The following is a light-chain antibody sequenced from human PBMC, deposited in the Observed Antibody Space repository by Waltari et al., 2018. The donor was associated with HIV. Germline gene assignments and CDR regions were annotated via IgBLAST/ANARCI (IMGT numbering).Light chain of an antibody. CDR3: QSTDNSGTYVI. V-gene: IGLV3-25*03. CDR1: TLPKQY. J-gene: IGLJ2*01. Sequence: SYELTQPPSVSVSPGQTARITCSGDTLPKQYAFWYQQKPGQAPVLVMYKDSERPSRIPERFSGSSSGTQVTLTVSGVQAEDEAAYYCQSTDNSGTYVIFGGGTKLTVL. CDR2: KDS.